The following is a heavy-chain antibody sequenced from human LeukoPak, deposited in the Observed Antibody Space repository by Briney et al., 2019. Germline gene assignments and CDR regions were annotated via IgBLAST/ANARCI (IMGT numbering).Heavy chain of an antibody. D-gene: IGHD4-17*01. Sequence: GGSLRLSCAASGFTFDNYVMAWFRQAPGKGLEWVSTISAVFANTYSADAVKGRFTISRDNSKNTLFLQMNSLSAEDTAVYYCGRDPNGDYVGAFEFWGHGTMVIVSS. J-gene: IGHJ3*01. V-gene: IGHV3-23*01. CDR3: GRDPNGDYVGAFEF. CDR2: ISAVFANT. CDR1: GFTFDNYV.